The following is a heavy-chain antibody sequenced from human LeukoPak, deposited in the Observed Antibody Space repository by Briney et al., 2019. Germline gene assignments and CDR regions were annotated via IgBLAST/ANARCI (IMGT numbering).Heavy chain of an antibody. CDR1: GYTFTSYD. J-gene: IGHJ4*02. CDR3: ARGWRAAAGIVLGY. D-gene: IGHD6-13*01. CDR2: MNPNSGNT. V-gene: IGHV1-8*03. Sequence: ASVKVSCKASGYTFTSYDINWVRQATGQGLEWMGWMNPNSGNTGYAQKFQGRVTITRNTSISTAYMELSSLRSEDTAVYYCARGWRAAAGIVLGYWGQGTLVTVSS.